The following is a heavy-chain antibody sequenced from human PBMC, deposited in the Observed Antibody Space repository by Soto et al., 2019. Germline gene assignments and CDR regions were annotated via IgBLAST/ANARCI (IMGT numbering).Heavy chain of an antibody. J-gene: IGHJ5*01. Sequence: SDTLSLTFSVSGGSITSTIDYWGWIRQSPGKGLELIGNIYYDGSTFYNPSLKSRVTISVDTSKRQFSLRVSSVTAAETAFYYCARRGSASWRNWFYXWGHGTLFTVSX. V-gene: IGHV4-39*01. CDR3: ARRGSASWRNWFYX. CDR2: IYYDGST. D-gene: IGHD2-2*01. CDR1: GGSITSTIDY.